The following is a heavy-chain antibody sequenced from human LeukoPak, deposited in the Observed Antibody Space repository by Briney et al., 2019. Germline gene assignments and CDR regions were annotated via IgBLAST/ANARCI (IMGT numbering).Heavy chain of an antibody. J-gene: IGHJ5*02. Sequence: ASVKVSCKASGYTFTSYGISWVRQAPGQGLEWMGWISAYNGNTNYAQKLQGRVTMTTDTSTSTAYMELRSPRSDDTAVYYCARDLIAAAGTGYNWFDPWGQGTLVTVSS. CDR1: GYTFTSYG. D-gene: IGHD6-13*01. CDR3: ARDLIAAAGTGYNWFDP. V-gene: IGHV1-18*01. CDR2: ISAYNGNT.